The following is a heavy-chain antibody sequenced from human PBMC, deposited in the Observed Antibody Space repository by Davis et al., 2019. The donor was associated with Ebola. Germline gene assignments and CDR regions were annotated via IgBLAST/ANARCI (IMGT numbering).Heavy chain of an antibody. J-gene: IGHJ4*02. CDR1: GYTFTSYG. V-gene: IGHV1-2*06. CDR3: ARETFFSGSYHFDY. Sequence: AASVKVSCKASGYTFTSYGISWVRQAPGQGLEWMGRINPNSGGTNYAQKFQGRVTMTRDTSISTAYMELSRLRSDDTAVYYCARETFFSGSYHFDYWGQGTLVTVSS. D-gene: IGHD1-26*01. CDR2: INPNSGGT.